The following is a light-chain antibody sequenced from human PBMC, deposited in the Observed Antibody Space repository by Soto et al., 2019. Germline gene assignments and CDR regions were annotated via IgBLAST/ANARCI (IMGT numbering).Light chain of an antibody. CDR3: QQFDNLPFT. V-gene: IGKV1-33*01. J-gene: IGKJ5*01. CDR2: DSS. Sequence: DIQMTQSPSSLSASVGDRVTIICQASQDINNYLNWYKQKPGKAPKLLIYDSSDLEIGVPSRFSGSGYGTRFSFTISSLQPEDIATYYCQQFDNLPFTFGQGTRLEIK. CDR1: QDINNY.